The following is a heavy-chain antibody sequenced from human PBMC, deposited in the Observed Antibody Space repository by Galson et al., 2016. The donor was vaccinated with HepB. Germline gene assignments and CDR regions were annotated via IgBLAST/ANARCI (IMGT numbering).Heavy chain of an antibody. CDR1: GYTFSDYD. V-gene: IGHV1-8*01. CDR2: INPNSGDT. Sequence: SVKVSCKASGYTFSDYDLNWVRQAPGQGLEWMGWINPNSGDTGYVPKFQGRVTMTRNTSINTAYMELSSLRSEDTAVYFCARGALTGNWFDPWGQGTLVTVSA. J-gene: IGHJ5*02. D-gene: IGHD1-14*01. CDR3: ARGALTGNWFDP.